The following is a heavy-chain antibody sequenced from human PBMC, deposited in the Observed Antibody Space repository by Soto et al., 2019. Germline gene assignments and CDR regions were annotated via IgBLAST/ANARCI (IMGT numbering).Heavy chain of an antibody. Sequence: QVQLVESGGGVVQPGRSLRLSCAASGFSFNNYAMHWVRQAPGKGLEWVTLISDDGSKKYFADSVKGRFTVSRDNSKNMLFLQMNSLKTEDTAVYYCAKSAHPAVVTLYYFDSWGQGTLVTVSS. CDR2: ISDDGSKK. J-gene: IGHJ4*02. CDR3: AKSAHPAVVTLYYFDS. CDR1: GFSFNNYA. D-gene: IGHD2-21*02. V-gene: IGHV3-30*18.